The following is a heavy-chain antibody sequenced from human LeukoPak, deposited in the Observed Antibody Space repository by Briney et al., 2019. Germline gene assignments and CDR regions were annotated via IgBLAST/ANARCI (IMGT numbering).Heavy chain of an antibody. J-gene: IGHJ6*04. CDR3: AELGITMIGGV. D-gene: IGHD3-10*02. V-gene: IGHV3-53*01. CDR2: IYSGGST. Sequence: GGSLRLSCAASGFIVSSNYMSWVRQAPGKGLEWVSVIYSGGSTYYADSVKGRFTISRDNAKNSLYLQMNSLRAEDTAVYYCAELGITMIGGVWGKGTTVTISS. CDR1: GFIVSSNY.